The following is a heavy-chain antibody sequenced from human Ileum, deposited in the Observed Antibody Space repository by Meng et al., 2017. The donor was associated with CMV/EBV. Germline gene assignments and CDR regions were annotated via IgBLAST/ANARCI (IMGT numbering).Heavy chain of an antibody. J-gene: IGHJ4*01. Sequence: GESLKISCETSGFIVSSNHMTWVRQAPGEGLEWVSVIYDGETTSYADYVKGRFSISRDKSKNTLYLQVNSLRVDDTAVYYCGTVPFWGGPTDTFWGQGTLVTVSS. CDR1: GFIVSSNH. V-gene: IGHV3-53*01. D-gene: IGHD3-3*01. CDR2: IYDGETT. CDR3: GTVPFWGGPTDTF.